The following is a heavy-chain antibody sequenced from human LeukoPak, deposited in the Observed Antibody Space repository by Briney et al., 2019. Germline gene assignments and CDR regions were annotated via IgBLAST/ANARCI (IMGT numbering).Heavy chain of an antibody. Sequence: GGSLRLSCAASGFTVSSNYMNWVRQTPGKGLEWVSVIYSGGSTYCADSVKGRFTISRDDSKNTLYLQMNSLRAEDTAVYYCAKDPTGIVGVRVGYWGQGPLATVSS. CDR1: GFTVSSNY. CDR2: IYSGGST. V-gene: IGHV3-53*01. J-gene: IGHJ4*02. D-gene: IGHD1-26*01. CDR3: AKDPTGIVGVRVGY.